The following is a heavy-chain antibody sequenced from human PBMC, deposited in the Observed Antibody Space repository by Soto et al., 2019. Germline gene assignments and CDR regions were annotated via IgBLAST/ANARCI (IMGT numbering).Heavy chain of an antibody. J-gene: IGHJ4*02. D-gene: IGHD6-13*01. Sequence: LRLSCAASGFTFSNYWMHWVRQAPGKGLVWVSRINSDGSSTTYADSVKGRFTISRDNAKNTLYLQMDSLRAEDTAVYYCVRGMAAAGFDHWGQGTLVTVSS. CDR3: VRGMAAAGFDH. CDR1: GFTFSNYW. V-gene: IGHV3-74*01. CDR2: INSDGSST.